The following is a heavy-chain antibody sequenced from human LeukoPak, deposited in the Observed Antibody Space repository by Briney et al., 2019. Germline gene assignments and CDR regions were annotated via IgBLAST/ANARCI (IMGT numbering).Heavy chain of an antibody. J-gene: IGHJ4*02. CDR3: ARSRGAIVDY. V-gene: IGHV6-1*01. Sequence: SQTLSLTCAISGDSVSSNSAAWNWIRQSPSRGLEWLGRTYYRSKWVNDYATSVKSRISINPDISANQFSLQLNSVTPEDTAVYYCARSRGAIVDYWGPGTLVTVSS. CDR1: GDSVSSNSAA. CDR2: TYYRSKWVN.